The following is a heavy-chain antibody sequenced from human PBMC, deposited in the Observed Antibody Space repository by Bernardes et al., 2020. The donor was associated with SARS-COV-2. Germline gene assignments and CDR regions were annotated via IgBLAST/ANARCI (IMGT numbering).Heavy chain of an antibody. V-gene: IGHV3-23*01. J-gene: IGHJ6*02. CDR2: ISGPGRT. CDR3: AKELAYGSSWRDYSYYFGMDV. CDR1: GFTFSNYA. D-gene: IGHD6-13*01. Sequence: SLRLSCAASGFTFSNYAMSWVRHAPGKGLEWVSEISGPGRTYYADSVKGRFPISRDNSKNTLYLEMNSLRAEDTAVYYCAKELAYGSSWRDYSYYFGMDVWGQGTTVTVSS.